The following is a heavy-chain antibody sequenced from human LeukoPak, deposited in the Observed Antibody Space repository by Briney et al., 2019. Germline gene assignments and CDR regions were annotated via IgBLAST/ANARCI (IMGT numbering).Heavy chain of an antibody. D-gene: IGHD2-2*01. V-gene: IGHV3-30*02. CDR3: AKGIGSTSAYYYYYYMDV. CDR1: GFTFSSYG. J-gene: IGHJ6*03. CDR2: IRYDGSNK. Sequence: GGSLRLSCAASGFTFSSYGMHWVRQAPGKGLEWVAFIRYDGSNKYYADSVKGRFTISRDNSKNTLYLQMNSLRTEDTAVYYCAKGIGSTSAYYYYYYMDVWGKGTTVTVSS.